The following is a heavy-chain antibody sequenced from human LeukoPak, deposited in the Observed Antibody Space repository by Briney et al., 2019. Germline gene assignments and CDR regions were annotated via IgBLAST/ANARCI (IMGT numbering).Heavy chain of an antibody. Sequence: PGGSLRLSCAASGFTFSSYAMPWVRQAPGKGLEWVAVISYDGSNKYYADSVKGRFTISRDNSKNTLYLQMNSLRAEDTAVYYCARDGSEKYSGSYYGGFDYWGQGTLVTVSS. CDR1: GFTFSSYA. CDR3: ARDGSEKYSGSYYGGFDY. D-gene: IGHD1-26*01. V-gene: IGHV3-30-3*01. J-gene: IGHJ4*02. CDR2: ISYDGSNK.